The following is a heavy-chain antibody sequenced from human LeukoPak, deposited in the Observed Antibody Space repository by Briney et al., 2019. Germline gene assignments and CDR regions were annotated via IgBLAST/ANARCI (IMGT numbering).Heavy chain of an antibody. J-gene: IGHJ6*03. V-gene: IGHV4-4*09. Sequence: PSETLSLTCTVSGGSISSYYWSWIRQPPGKGLEWIGYIYTSGSTNYNPSLKSRVTISVDTSKNQFSLKLSSVAAADTAVYYCARTNYGSGSYWAGDYYYYMDVWGKGTTVTVSS. CDR2: IYTSGST. CDR3: ARTNYGSGSYWAGDYYYYMDV. D-gene: IGHD3-10*01. CDR1: GGSISSYY.